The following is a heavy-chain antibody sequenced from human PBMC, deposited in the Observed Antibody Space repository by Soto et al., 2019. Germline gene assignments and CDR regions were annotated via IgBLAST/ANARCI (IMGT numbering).Heavy chain of an antibody. J-gene: IGHJ4*02. CDR1: GFTFSSYA. CDR2: ISGSGGST. CDR3: AKDSPSTMVRGVIIKLDY. Sequence: GGSLRLSCAASGFTFSSYAMSWVRQAPGKGLEWVSAISGSGGSTYYADSVKGRFTISRDNSKNTLYLQMNSLRAEDTAVYYCAKDSPSTMVRGVIIKLDYWGQGTLVTVSS. D-gene: IGHD3-10*01. V-gene: IGHV3-23*01.